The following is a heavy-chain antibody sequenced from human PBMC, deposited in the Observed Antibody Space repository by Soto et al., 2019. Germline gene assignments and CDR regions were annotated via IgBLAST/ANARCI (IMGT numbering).Heavy chain of an antibody. J-gene: IGHJ6*02. Sequence: SETLSLTCTVSGGSISSGGYYWSWIRQHPGKGLEWIGYIYYSGSTYYNPSLKSRVTISADTSKNQFSLKLSSVTAADTAVYYCARDQDSGYDFVGYYYYYGMDVWGQGTTVTVSS. CDR1: GGSISSGGYY. CDR3: ARDQDSGYDFVGYYYYYGMDV. D-gene: IGHD5-12*01. V-gene: IGHV4-31*03. CDR2: IYYSGST.